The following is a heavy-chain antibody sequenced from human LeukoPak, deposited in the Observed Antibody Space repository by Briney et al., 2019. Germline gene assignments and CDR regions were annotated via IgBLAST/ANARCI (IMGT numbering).Heavy chain of an antibody. CDR2: SHYSGTT. CDR3: TRHAGYGDHVDY. D-gene: IGHD4-17*01. V-gene: IGHV4-59*08. Sequence: KTSETLSLTCTVSGGSISSYYWSWIRQPPGKGLEWIGYSHYSGTTNYNPSLKSRITISVDTSKNQFSLRLNSVTAADTAVYYCTRHAGYGDHVDYWGQGTLVTVSS. CDR1: GGSISSYY. J-gene: IGHJ4*02.